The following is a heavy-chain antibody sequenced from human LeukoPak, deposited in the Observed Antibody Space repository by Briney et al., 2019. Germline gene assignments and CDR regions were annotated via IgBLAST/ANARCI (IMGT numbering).Heavy chain of an antibody. Sequence: SETLSLTCTVSGGSISSYYWSWIRQPPGKGLEWIGYIYTSGSTNYNPSLKSRVTMSVDTSKNQFSLKLSSVTAADTAVYYCARDIVVVVAATDTDNWFDPWGQGTLVTVSS. D-gene: IGHD2-15*01. CDR2: IYTSGST. J-gene: IGHJ5*02. CDR3: ARDIVVVVAATDTDNWFDP. V-gene: IGHV4-4*08. CDR1: GGSISSYY.